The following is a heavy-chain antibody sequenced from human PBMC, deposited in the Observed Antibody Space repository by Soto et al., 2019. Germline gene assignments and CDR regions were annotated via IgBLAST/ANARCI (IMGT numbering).Heavy chain of an antibody. D-gene: IGHD6-13*01. CDR3: TCLESSSWPRRVFDF. Sequence: AGGSLRLSCAASGFTFSGSAMHWVRQASGKGLEWVGRIRSKANSYATAYAASVKGRFTISRDDSKNTAYLQMNSLKTEDTAVYYCTCLESSSWPRRVFDFWGQGTLVTVSS. V-gene: IGHV3-73*01. J-gene: IGHJ4*02. CDR1: GFTFSGSA. CDR2: IRSKANSYAT.